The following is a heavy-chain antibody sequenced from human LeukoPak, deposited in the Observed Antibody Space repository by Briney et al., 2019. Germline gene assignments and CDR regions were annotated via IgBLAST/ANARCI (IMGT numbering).Heavy chain of an antibody. Sequence: GGSLRLSCAASGFTFSSYAMHWVRQAPGKGLEWVAVISYDGSNKYYADSVKGRFTISRDNSKNTLYLQMNSLRAEDMAVYYCARDYYDSSGYYPAFDYWGQGTLVTVSS. V-gene: IGHV3-30*04. CDR2: ISYDGSNK. D-gene: IGHD3-22*01. J-gene: IGHJ4*02. CDR1: GFTFSSYA. CDR3: ARDYYDSSGYYPAFDY.